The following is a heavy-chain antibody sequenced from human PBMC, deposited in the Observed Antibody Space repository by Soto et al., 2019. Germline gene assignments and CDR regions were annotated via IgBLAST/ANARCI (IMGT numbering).Heavy chain of an antibody. J-gene: IGHJ3*02. Sequence: ASVKVSCKASGYTFTSYGISWVRQAPGQGLEWMGWISAYNGNTNYAQKLQGRVTMTTDTSTSTAYMELRSLRSDDTAVYYCAREVRGFYCSGGSCSSAAFDIWGQGTMVTVSS. V-gene: IGHV1-18*01. D-gene: IGHD2-15*01. CDR1: GYTFTSYG. CDR2: ISAYNGNT. CDR3: AREVRGFYCSGGSCSSAAFDI.